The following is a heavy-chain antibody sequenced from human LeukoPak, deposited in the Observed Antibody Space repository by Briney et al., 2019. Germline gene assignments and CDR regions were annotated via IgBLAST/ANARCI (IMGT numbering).Heavy chain of an antibody. CDR1: GFTFSSYG. Sequence: GRSLRLSCAASGFTFSSYGMHWVRQAPGKGLEWVAVISYDGSSKYYADSVKGRFTISRDNSKNTLYLQMNSLRAEGTAVYYCAKDNGDYYYYYGMDVWGQGTTVTVSS. D-gene: IGHD4-17*01. J-gene: IGHJ6*02. CDR3: AKDNGDYYYYYGMDV. V-gene: IGHV3-30*18. CDR2: ISYDGSSK.